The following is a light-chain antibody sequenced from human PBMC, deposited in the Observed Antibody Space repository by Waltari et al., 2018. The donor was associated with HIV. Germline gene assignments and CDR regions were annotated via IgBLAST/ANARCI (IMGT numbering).Light chain of an antibody. Sequence: DFVMTQSPDSLAVSLGERATINCKSNQSVLYSSNNKNYLAWYQQKPGQPPKLLIYWASTREAGVPDRFTGTGSGTDFTLTISSLQAEDVAVYYCQQYYTTPRTFGQGTKVVIK. CDR1: QSVLYSSNNKNY. CDR3: QQYYTTPRT. J-gene: IGKJ1*01. V-gene: IGKV4-1*01. CDR2: WAS.